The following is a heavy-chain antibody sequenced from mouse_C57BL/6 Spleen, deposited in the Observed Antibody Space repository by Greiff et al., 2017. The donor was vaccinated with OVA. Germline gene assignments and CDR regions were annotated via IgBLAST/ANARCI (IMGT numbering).Heavy chain of an antibody. D-gene: IGHD1-1*01. CDR3: ARSKFVYYYGSSGGYFDY. V-gene: IGHV1-53*01. CDR1: GYTFTSYW. Sequence: QVQLQQPGTDLVKPGASVKLSCKASGYTFTSYWMHWVKQRPGQGLEWIGNINPSNGGTNYNEKFKGKATLTVDKSSSTAYMQLSSLTSEDSAVYYCARSKFVYYYGSSGGYFDYWGQGTTLTVSS. CDR2: INPSNGGT. J-gene: IGHJ2*01.